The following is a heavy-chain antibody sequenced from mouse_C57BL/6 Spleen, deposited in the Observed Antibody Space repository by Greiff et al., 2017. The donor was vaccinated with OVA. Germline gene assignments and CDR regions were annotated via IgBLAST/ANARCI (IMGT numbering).Heavy chain of an antibody. CDR1: GFTFSDYG. CDR2: ISSGSSTI. J-gene: IGHJ4*01. Sequence: EVNVVESGGGLVKPGGSLKLSCAASGFTFSDYGMHWVRQAPEKGLEWVAYISSGSSTIYYADTVKGRFTISRDNAKNTLFLQMTSLRSEDTAMYYCARATMRDAMDYWGQGTSVTVSS. CDR3: ARATMRDAMDY. V-gene: IGHV5-17*01. D-gene: IGHD2-4*01.